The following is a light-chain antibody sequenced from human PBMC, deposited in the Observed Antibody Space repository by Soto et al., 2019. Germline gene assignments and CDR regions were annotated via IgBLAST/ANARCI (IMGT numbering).Light chain of an antibody. J-gene: IGKJ1*01. CDR1: QTISSW. CDR2: KAS. V-gene: IGKV1-5*03. Sequence: DIQMPQSPATLSGSVGDRVTITCRASQTISSWLALYQQKPGKAPKLLIYKASTLKSGVPSRFSGSGSGTEFTPTISSLQPDDFATYYCQHYNSYSEAFGQGTKVDIK. CDR3: QHYNSYSEA.